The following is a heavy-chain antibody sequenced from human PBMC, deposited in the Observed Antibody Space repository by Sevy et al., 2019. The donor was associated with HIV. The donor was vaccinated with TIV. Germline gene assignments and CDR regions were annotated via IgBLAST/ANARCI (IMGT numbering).Heavy chain of an antibody. Sequence: ASVKVSCKISGYTLTHFSIHWVRQAPGKGLEWMGTFDPEDGQRIYAQKFQGRVTLTEDTSTDTAYMELRSLRSEDTVVYYCATTKDYYDNSGYPFDFWGQGTLVTVSS. CDR1: GYTLTHFS. CDR2: FDPEDGQR. D-gene: IGHD3-22*01. V-gene: IGHV1-24*01. CDR3: ATTKDYYDNSGYPFDF. J-gene: IGHJ4*02.